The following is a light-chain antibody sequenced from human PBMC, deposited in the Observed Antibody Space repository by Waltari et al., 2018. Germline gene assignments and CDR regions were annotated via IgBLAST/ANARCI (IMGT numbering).Light chain of an antibody. CDR1: SSNIGAGYD. CDR3: QSYDSSLSGSRVV. Sequence: QSVLTQPPSVSGAPGQRVTISCTGSSSNIGAGYDVHWYQQLPGTAPKLLIYGNGNRPSGFPDRFSGSKSGTSASLAITGLQAEDEADYYCQSYDSSLSGSRVVFGGGTKLTVL. CDR2: GNG. J-gene: IGLJ2*01. V-gene: IGLV1-40*01.